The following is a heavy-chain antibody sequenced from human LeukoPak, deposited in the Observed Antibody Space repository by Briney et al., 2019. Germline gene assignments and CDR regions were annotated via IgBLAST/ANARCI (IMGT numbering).Heavy chain of an antibody. V-gene: IGHV1-18*01. CDR2: ISAYNDNT. CDR3: ARAVSSSGWYGPGY. Sequence: ASVKVSCKASGYTFTSYGISWVRQAPGQGLEWMGWISAYNDNTNYAQKLQGRVTMTTDTSTSTAYMELRSLRSDDTAVYYCARAVSSSGWYGPGYWGQGTLVTVSS. D-gene: IGHD6-19*01. CDR1: GYTFTSYG. J-gene: IGHJ4*02.